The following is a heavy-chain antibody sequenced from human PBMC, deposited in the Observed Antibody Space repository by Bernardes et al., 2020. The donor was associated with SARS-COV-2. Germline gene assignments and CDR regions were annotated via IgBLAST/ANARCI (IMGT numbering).Heavy chain of an antibody. V-gene: IGHV4-34*01. CDR1: DGSLSGYY. CDR2: INHSGTT. Sequence: TLSLTCAVYDGSLSGYYWSWIRQSPGKGLEWIGEINHSGTTNYNPSLKSRVTISVDTSKNQFSLKLSFVTAADTAVYYCARPQQQTGYYYGMDVWGQGTSVTVSS. CDR3: ARPQQQTGYYYGMDV. J-gene: IGHJ6*02. D-gene: IGHD1-1*01.